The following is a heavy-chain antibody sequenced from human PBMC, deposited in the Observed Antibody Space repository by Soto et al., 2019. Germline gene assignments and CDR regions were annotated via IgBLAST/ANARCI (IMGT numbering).Heavy chain of an antibody. CDR2: ISSSSSYI. D-gene: IGHD5-18*01. CDR1: GFTFSSYS. Sequence: GGSLRLSCAASGFTFSSYSMNWVRQAPGKGLEWVSSISSSSSYIYYADSVKGRFTISRDNAKNSLYLQMNSLRAKDTAVYYCASLNVDTAMDLYYYYYGMDVWGQGTTVTVSS. J-gene: IGHJ6*02. V-gene: IGHV3-21*01. CDR3: ASLNVDTAMDLYYYYYGMDV.